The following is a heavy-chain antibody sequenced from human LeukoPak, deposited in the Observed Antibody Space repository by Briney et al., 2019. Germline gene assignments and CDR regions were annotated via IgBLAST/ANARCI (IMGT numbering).Heavy chain of an antibody. J-gene: IGHJ4*02. CDR3: ARVEKTGGATPRNRLPDY. D-gene: IGHD1-14*01. Sequence: ASVKVSCKASGYTFTGYYMHWVRQAPGQGLEWMGMINPSGGSTSYAQKFQGRVTMTRDTSTSTVYMELSSPRSEDTAVYYCARVEKTGGATPRNRLPDYWGQGTLVTVSS. CDR2: INPSGGST. V-gene: IGHV1-46*01. CDR1: GYTFTGYY.